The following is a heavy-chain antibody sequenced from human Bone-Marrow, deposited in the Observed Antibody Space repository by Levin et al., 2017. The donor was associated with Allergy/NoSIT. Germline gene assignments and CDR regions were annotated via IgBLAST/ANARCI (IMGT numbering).Heavy chain of an antibody. D-gene: IGHD6-13*01. CDR3: AKDLAIYSSTWYEVY. CDR1: GFTFNSFA. V-gene: IGHV3-23*01. Sequence: GESLKISCVASGFTFNSFAMSWVRQAPGKGLEWLSTISGAGGATHYAESVEGRFTMSRDNSKNTVFLQMNSLRGEDTAVYYCAKDLAIYSSTWYEVYWGQGTLVTVSS. CDR2: ISGAGGAT. J-gene: IGHJ4*02.